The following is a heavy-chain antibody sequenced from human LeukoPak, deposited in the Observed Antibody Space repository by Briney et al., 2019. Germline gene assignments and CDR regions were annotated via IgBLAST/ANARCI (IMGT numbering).Heavy chain of an antibody. J-gene: IGHJ4*02. CDR1: GFTFSSYS. CDR3: ARGRGLPGPLDY. V-gene: IGHV3-21*01. D-gene: IGHD3-10*01. CDR2: ISSSSHI. Sequence: GGSLRLSCAASGFTFSSYSMNWVRQAPGKGLEWVSSISSSSHIYYADSVKGRFTISRDNAKNSLYLQMNSLRAEDTAVYYCARGRGLPGPLDYWGQGTLVTVSS.